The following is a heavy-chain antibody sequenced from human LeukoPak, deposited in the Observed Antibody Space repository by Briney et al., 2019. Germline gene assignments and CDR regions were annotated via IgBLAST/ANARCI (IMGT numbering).Heavy chain of an antibody. CDR1: GGSISSGDYY. CDR2: IYYSGST. V-gene: IGHV4-30-4*01. D-gene: IGHD1-26*01. Sequence: PSETLSLTCTVSGGSISSGDYYWSWIRQPPGKGLEWIGYIYYSGSTYYNPSLKSRVTISVDTSKNQFSLKLSSVTAADTAVYYCARGRGKLLQGFDYWGQGTLVTVSS. J-gene: IGHJ4*02. CDR3: ARGRGKLLQGFDY.